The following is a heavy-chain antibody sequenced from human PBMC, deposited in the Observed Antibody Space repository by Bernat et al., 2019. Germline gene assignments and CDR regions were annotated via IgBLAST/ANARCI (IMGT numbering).Heavy chain of an antibody. Sequence: EVQLVETGGGLIQPGGSLRLSCAASGFTVSSNYMSWVRQAPGKGLEWVSVIYSGGSTYYADSVKGRFTISRDNSKNTLYLQMNSLRAEDTAVYYCARDGAPYCSGGSCRTYYYGMDVWGQGTTVTVSS. CDR3: ARDGAPYCSGGSCRTYYYGMDV. J-gene: IGHJ6*02. CDR1: GFTVSSNY. D-gene: IGHD2-15*01. CDR2: IYSGGST. V-gene: IGHV3-53*05.